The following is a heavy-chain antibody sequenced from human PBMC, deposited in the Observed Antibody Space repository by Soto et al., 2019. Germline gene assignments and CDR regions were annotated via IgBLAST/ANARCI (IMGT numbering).Heavy chain of an antibody. CDR3: ARAKSLAAAGWFDP. Sequence: QVQLQQWGAGLLKPSETLSLTCAVYGGSFSGYYWSWIRQPPGKGLEWIGEINHSGSTNYNPSLKSRVTISVDTSKNQFSRKLSSVTAADTAVYYCARAKSLAAAGWFDPWGQGTLVTVSS. D-gene: IGHD6-13*01. CDR1: GGSFSGYY. V-gene: IGHV4-34*01. CDR2: INHSGST. J-gene: IGHJ5*02.